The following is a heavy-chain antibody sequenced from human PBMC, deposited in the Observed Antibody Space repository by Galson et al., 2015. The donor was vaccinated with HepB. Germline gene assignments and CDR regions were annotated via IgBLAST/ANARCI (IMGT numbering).Heavy chain of an antibody. J-gene: IGHJ4*02. Sequence: SETLSLTCTVSSGPISSSDYYWGWVRQPPGKGLEWIGNIYYGGITSYNPSLKSRVTISVDPSKKQFSLKLTSVTAADTAVYYCARGAWGDGEEGFFFDYWGQGTLVTGSS. CDR1: SGPISSSDYY. CDR2: IYYGGIT. V-gene: IGHV4-39*07. D-gene: IGHD3-16*01. CDR3: ARGAWGDGEEGFFFDY.